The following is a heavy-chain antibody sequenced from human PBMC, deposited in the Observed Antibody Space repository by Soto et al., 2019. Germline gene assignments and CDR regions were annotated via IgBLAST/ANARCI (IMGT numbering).Heavy chain of an antibody. Sequence: QVQLQESGPGLVKPSQTLSLTCTVSGGSISSAAYYWSWIRQHPGKGLEWIGYISHSGSTYYTPSLKIRVIISADTSKNQFSLNFTSVTAADTAVYYCAREYTYGSNFFDCWGQGALVTVSS. CDR1: GGSISSAAYY. CDR3: AREYTYGSNFFDC. D-gene: IGHD5-18*01. CDR2: ISHSGST. V-gene: IGHV4-31*03. J-gene: IGHJ4*02.